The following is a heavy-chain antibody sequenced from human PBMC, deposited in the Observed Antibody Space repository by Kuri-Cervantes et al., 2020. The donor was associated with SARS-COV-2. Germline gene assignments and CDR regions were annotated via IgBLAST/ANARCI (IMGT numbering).Heavy chain of an antibody. V-gene: IGHV3-21*04. CDR2: ISGSSTYI. CDR3: AREGHYDFWSGYYEGYWFDP. J-gene: IGHJ5*02. D-gene: IGHD3-3*01. Sequence: GGSLRLSCAASGFSFSRYRVNWVRQAPGKGLEWVSSISGSSTYIKYADSVKGRFTVSRDNAKDSLYLQMNSLRAEDTALYYCAREGHYDFWSGYYEGYWFDPWGQGTLVTVSS. CDR1: GFSFSRYR.